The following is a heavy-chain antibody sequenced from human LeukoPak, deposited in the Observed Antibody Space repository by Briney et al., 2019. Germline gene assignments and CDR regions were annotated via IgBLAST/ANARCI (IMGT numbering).Heavy chain of an antibody. CDR2: ISSSGSTI. CDR3: ASFPGSGWSIRYYYYYYMDV. J-gene: IGHJ6*03. CDR1: GFTFSSYE. V-gene: IGHV3-48*03. D-gene: IGHD6-19*01. Sequence: PGGSLRLSCAASGFTFSSYEMNWVRQAPGKGLEWVSYISSSGSTIYYADSVKGRFTISRDNVKNSLYLQMNSLRAEDTAVYYCASFPGSGWSIRYYYYYYMDVWGKGTMVTVSS.